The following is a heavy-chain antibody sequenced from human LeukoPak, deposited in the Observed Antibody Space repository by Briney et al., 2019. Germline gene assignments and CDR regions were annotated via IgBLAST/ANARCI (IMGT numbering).Heavy chain of an antibody. CDR3: ARDNSGDYGPPFYYYGMDV. CDR1: GGSISMYY. J-gene: IGHJ6*02. V-gene: IGHV4-4*07. CDR2: IDTSGST. Sequence: SETLSLTCTVDGGSISMYYWSWIRQPAGRGLEWIGRIDTSGSTNYNPSLKSRVTMSVDTSKNQFFLKLSSVTAADTAVYYCARDNSGDYGPPFYYYGMDVWGQGTTVTVSS. D-gene: IGHD4-17*01.